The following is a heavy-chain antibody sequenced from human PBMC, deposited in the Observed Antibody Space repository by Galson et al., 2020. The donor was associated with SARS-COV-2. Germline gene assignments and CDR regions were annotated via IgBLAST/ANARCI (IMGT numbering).Heavy chain of an antibody. CDR3: ARGGYDFWSGYSDPVTFDY. D-gene: IGHD3-3*01. CDR1: GGSISSYY. CDR2: IYYSGST. J-gene: IGHJ4*02. Sequence: ETSETLSLTCTVSGGSISSYYWSWIRQPPGKGLEWIGYIYYSGSTNYNPSLKSRVTISVDTSKNQFSLKLSSVTAADTAVYYCARGGYDFWSGYSDPVTFDYWGQGTLVTVSS. V-gene: IGHV4-59*01.